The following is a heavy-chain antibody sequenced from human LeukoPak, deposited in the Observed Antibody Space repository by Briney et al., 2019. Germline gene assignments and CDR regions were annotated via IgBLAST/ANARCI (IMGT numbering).Heavy chain of an antibody. CDR3: ASGEDYDSSGYRYFDY. Sequence: TGGSLRLSCAASGFTFSDYYMSWIRQAPGKGLEWVSYISSSGSTIYYADSVKGRFTISRDNAKNSLYLQMNSLRAEDTAVYYCASGEDYDSSGYRYFDYWGQGTLVTVSS. CDR2: ISSSGSTI. J-gene: IGHJ4*02. V-gene: IGHV3-11*04. D-gene: IGHD3-22*01. CDR1: GFTFSDYY.